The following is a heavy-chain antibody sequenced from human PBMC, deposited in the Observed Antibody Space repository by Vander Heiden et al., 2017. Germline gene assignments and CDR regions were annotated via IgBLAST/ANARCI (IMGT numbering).Heavy chain of an antibody. Sequence: RLSCAASGFTFDDYTMHWVRQAPGKGLEWVSLISWDGGSTYYADSVKGRFTISRDNSKNSLYLQMNSLRTEDTALYYCAKPLEMATITGPDAFDIWGQGTMVTVSS. CDR3: AKPLEMATITGPDAFDI. V-gene: IGHV3-43*01. CDR2: ISWDGGST. CDR1: GFTFDDYT. J-gene: IGHJ3*02. D-gene: IGHD5-12*01.